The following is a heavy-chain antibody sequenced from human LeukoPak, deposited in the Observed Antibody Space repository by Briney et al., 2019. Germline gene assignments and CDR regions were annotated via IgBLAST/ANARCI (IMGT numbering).Heavy chain of an antibody. CDR2: IYTSGNT. CDR3: ARDGAGTSGWFDP. CDR1: GGSISGYY. J-gene: IGHJ5*02. Sequence: PSETLSLTCTVSGGSISGYYWSWIRQPAGKGLEWIGRIYTSGNTNYNPSLRSRVTMSLDTSKSRFSLKLSSVTAADTAVYYCARDGAGTSGWFDPWGPGNLVTV. D-gene: IGHD6-13*01. V-gene: IGHV4-4*07.